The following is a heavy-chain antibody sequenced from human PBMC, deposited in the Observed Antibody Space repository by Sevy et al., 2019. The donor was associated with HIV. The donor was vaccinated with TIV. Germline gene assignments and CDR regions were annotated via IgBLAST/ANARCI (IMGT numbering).Heavy chain of an antibody. CDR3: VKEGGGGGGDH. Sequence: GGSLRLSYAASGFSFSSYGMLWVRQAPGKGLEWMSYIQYDGSNKDYADSVKGRFTISRDNSKNTLYLQMNSLRVEDTAVFYCVKEGGGGGGDHWGQGTLVTVSS. J-gene: IGHJ4*02. D-gene: IGHD3-16*01. CDR2: IQYDGSNK. CDR1: GFSFSSYG. V-gene: IGHV3-30*02.